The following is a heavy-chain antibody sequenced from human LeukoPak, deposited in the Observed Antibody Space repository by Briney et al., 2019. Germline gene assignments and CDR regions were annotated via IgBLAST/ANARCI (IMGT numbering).Heavy chain of an antibody. D-gene: IGHD3-10*01. Sequence: KAGGSLRLSGAASGFTFSSNSMDWVRQAPGKGLEWVSSISSSSTNIYYAYSVKGRFTISRDNAKNSLYLQMNSLRAEDKAVYYCARDRNSLWFGVNYFDYWGQGTLVTVSS. V-gene: IGHV3-21*01. CDR1: GFTFSSNS. CDR3: ARDRNSLWFGVNYFDY. CDR2: ISSSSTNI. J-gene: IGHJ4*02.